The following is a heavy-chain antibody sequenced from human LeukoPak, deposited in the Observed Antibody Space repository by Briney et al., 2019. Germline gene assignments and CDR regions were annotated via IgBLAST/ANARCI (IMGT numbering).Heavy chain of an antibody. CDR2: IRYDGSNK. CDR1: GFTFSSYG. J-gene: IGHJ3*02. Sequence: GGSLRLSCAASGFTFSSYGMHWVRQAPGKGLEWVAFIRYDGSNKYYADSVKGRFTISRDNSKNTLYLQMNSLRAEDTAVYYCAKLLVTYYYDSSGYADAFDIWGQGTMVTISS. V-gene: IGHV3-30*02. CDR3: AKLLVTYYYDSSGYADAFDI. D-gene: IGHD3-22*01.